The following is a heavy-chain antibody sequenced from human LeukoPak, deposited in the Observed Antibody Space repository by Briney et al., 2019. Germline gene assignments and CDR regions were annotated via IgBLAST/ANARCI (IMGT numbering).Heavy chain of an antibody. D-gene: IGHD3-10*01. CDR2: ISSSSSYI. V-gene: IGHV3-21*01. CDR1: GFTFSSYS. CDR3: ARVPIMVRGVITPPYYFDY. Sequence: GGSLRLSCAASGFTFSSYSMNWVRQAPGKGLEWVSSISSSSSYIYYADSVKGRFTISRDNAKNSLYLQMNSLRAEVTAVYYCARVPIMVRGVITPPYYFDYWGQGTLVTVSS. J-gene: IGHJ4*02.